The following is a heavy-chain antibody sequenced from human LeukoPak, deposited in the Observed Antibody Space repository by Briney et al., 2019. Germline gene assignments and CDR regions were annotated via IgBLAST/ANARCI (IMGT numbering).Heavy chain of an antibody. CDR2: ITPFNGNT. CDR3: SSTAETLRYFDWSYYYGMDV. V-gene: IGHV1-45*02. J-gene: IGHJ6*02. Sequence: SVKVSCKASGYTFTYRYLHWVRQAPGQALEWMGWITPFNGNTNYAQKFQDRVTITRDRSMSTAYMELSSLRSKDTAMYYFSSTAETLRYFDWSYYYGMDVWGQGTTVTVSS. CDR1: GYTFTYRY. D-gene: IGHD3-9*01.